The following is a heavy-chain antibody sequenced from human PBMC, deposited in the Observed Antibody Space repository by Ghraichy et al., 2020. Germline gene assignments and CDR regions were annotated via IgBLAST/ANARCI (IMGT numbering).Heavy chain of an antibody. Sequence: WGSLRLSCAASGFTFSDYYMSWIRQAPGKGLEWVSYISSSSSYTNYADSVKGRFTIPRDNAKNSLYLQMNSRRAEDTAVYYCARVPAAIFDYWGQGTLVTVSS. CDR2: ISSSSSYT. CDR3: ARVPAAIFDY. J-gene: IGHJ4*02. D-gene: IGHD2-2*02. CDR1: GFTFSDYY. V-gene: IGHV3-11*05.